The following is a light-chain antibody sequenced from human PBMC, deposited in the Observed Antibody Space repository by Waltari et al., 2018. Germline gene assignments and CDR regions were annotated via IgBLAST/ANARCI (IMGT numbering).Light chain of an antibody. Sequence: SFVLTQPPSVSVAPGPTARITCGGNNIETKSVHWYQQKPGQAPVLVVYNDNDRPSGIPDRFSGSNSGNTATLTISRVEVGDEADYFCQVWDRGSDHGGAVFGGGTKLTAL. CDR1: NIETKS. V-gene: IGLV3-21*02. CDR2: NDN. CDR3: QVWDRGSDHGGAV. J-gene: IGLJ2*01.